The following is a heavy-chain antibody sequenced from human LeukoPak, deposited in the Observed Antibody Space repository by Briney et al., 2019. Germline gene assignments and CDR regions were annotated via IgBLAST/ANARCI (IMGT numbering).Heavy chain of an antibody. J-gene: IGHJ4*02. CDR2: INHSGST. V-gene: IGHV4-34*01. CDR3: ASSLGWFGESHDY. Sequence: PSETLSLTCAVYGGSFSGYYWSWIRQPPGKGLEWIGEINHSGSTNYNPSLKSRVTISVDTSENQFSLKLSSVTAADTAVYYCASSLGWFGESHDYWGQGTLVTVSS. D-gene: IGHD3-10*01. CDR1: GGSFSGYY.